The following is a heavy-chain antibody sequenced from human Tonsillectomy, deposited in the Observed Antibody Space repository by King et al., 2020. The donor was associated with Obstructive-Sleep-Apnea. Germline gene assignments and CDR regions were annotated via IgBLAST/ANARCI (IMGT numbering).Heavy chain of an antibody. CDR2: VSGSGGTT. J-gene: IGHJ4*02. V-gene: IGHV3-23*04. CDR3: AKDRANIARDNHKKEVYRTMYSLRAEDAAGYYGAKDTLARNSGHYYSEIDY. D-gene: IGHD1-26*01. Sequence: VQLVESGGGLVQPGGSLRLSCAASEFTFSSYAMTWVRQAPGKGLEWVSTVSGSGGTTNYADSVKGRFTISRDNHKNTVYLQMNSLRAEDTAVYYCAKDRANIARDNHKKEVYRTMYSLRAEDAAGYYGAKDTLARNSGHYYSEIDYRGQGAVVSVSS. CDR1: EFTFSSYA.